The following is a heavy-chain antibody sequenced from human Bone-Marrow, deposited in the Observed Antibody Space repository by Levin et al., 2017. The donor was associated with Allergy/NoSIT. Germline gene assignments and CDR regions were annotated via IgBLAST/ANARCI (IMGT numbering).Heavy chain of an antibody. CDR3: TRGRHYVILTGDDAFDI. CDR2: IKGDGSTT. V-gene: IGHV3-74*01. D-gene: IGHD3-9*01. CDR1: GFTVSVYW. Sequence: GESLKISCAASGFTVSVYWMHWVRQAPGKGLVWVSRIKGDGSTTSYADSVKGRMSISRDNAKNTVYLQINSLRGDDTAVYYCTRGRHYVILTGDDAFDIWGQGTMVTVAS. J-gene: IGHJ3*02.